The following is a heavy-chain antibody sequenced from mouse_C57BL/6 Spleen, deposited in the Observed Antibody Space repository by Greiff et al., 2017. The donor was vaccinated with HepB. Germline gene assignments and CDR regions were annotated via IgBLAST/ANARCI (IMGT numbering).Heavy chain of an antibody. CDR1: GYTFTDYY. CDR3: AREGTTVVATPFDY. D-gene: IGHD1-1*01. J-gene: IGHJ2*01. CDR2: IYPGSGNT. Sequence: VQLQQSGAELVRPGASVKLSCKASGYTFTDYYINWVKQRPGQGLEWIARIYPGSGNTYYNEKFKGKATLTAEKSSSTAYMQRSSLTSEDSAVYFCAREGTTVVATPFDYWGQGTTLTVSS. V-gene: IGHV1-76*01.